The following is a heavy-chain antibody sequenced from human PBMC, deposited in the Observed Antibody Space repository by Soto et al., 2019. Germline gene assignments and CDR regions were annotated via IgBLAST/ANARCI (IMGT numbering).Heavy chain of an antibody. CDR3: AQLTIVGFLTTEDDY. D-gene: IGHD3-22*01. J-gene: IGHJ4*02. CDR2: ISGSGGST. V-gene: IGHV3-23*01. Sequence: EVQLLEYGGGLVQPGGSLRLSCAASGFTFSSYAMSWVRQAPGKGLEWVSAISGSGGSTYYAVTVKGRFTSYRDHSKNTLYLQMKSLRAEDTAVYYCAQLTIVGFLTTEDDYWGQGTLVTVSS. CDR1: GFTFSSYA.